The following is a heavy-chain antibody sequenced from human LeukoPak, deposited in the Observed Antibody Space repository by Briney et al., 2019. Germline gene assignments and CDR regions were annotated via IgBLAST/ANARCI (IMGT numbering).Heavy chain of an antibody. V-gene: IGHV3-21*01. CDR2: FSSSGSYI. J-gene: IGHJ3*02. D-gene: IGHD6-13*01. Sequence: GGSLRLSCAASGFIFSSYTMNWVRQAPGKGLEWVSSFSSSGSYIYYTDSVKGRFTISRDNSKNTLYLQMNSLRAEDTAVYYCAKASGYSSSWYEFGAFDIWGQGTMVTVSS. CDR3: AKASGYSSSWYEFGAFDI. CDR1: GFIFSSYT.